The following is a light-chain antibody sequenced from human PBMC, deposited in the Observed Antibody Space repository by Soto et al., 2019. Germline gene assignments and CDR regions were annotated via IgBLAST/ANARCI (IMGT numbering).Light chain of an antibody. CDR2: AAF. CDR3: QQRYSIPIT. CDR1: QSISRH. V-gene: IGKV1-39*01. Sequence: DIQMTQSPSSLSASVGDRVTITCRPRQSISRHVNWYQQKPGKAPKLRIYAAFRLQSGVPSRFSGSGYGTDFTLNISSLQTEECATYSWQQRYSIPITFGQGPRLEIK. J-gene: IGKJ5*01.